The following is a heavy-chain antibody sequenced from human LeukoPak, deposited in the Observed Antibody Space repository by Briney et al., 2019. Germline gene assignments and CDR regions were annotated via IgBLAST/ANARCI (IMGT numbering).Heavy chain of an antibody. CDR2: INHSGST. CDR1: GGSFSGYY. J-gene: IGHJ6*03. CDR3: ARARLFGYYYYYMDV. V-gene: IGHV4-34*01. D-gene: IGHD4/OR15-4a*01. Sequence: PSETLSLTCAVYGGSFSGYYWSWLRQPPGKGLEWIGEINHSGSTNYNPSLKSRVTISVDTSKNQFSLKLSSVTAADTAVYYCARARLFGYYYYYMDVWGKGTTVTVSS.